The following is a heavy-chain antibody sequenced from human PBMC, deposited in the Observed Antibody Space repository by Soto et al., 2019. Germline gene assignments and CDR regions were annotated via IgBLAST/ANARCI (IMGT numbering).Heavy chain of an antibody. J-gene: IGHJ6*02. CDR3: ARDPTRGGVVPHDYGIDV. D-gene: IGHD3-16*01. Sequence: QVQLVQSGAEVKKPASSVKVSCQASGGGFNNYAISWVRQAPGQGLEWMGGIIPMFGTPTYAEKFRGRVTISADVSTRTAFMDLSNLSSEDSAIYYCARDPTRGGVVPHDYGIDVCGQGTTVIVSS. V-gene: IGHV1-69*01. CDR1: GGGFNNYA. CDR2: IIPMFGTP.